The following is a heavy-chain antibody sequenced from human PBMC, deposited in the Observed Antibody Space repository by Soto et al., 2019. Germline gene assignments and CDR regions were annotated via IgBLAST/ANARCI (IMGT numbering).Heavy chain of an antibody. CDR2: ISGSGGST. V-gene: IGHV3-23*01. D-gene: IGHD3-10*01. CDR1: GFTFSSYA. Sequence: GGSLRLSCAASGFTFSSYAMSWVRQAPGKGLEWVSAISGSGGSTYYADSVKGRFTISRDNSKNTLYLQMNSLRAEDTAVYYCAKWKWSMGSLSRAFDIWGQGTMVTVSS. J-gene: IGHJ3*02. CDR3: AKWKWSMGSLSRAFDI.